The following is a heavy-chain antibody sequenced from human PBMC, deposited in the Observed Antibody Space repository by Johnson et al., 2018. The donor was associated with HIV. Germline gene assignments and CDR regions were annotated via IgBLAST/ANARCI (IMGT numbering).Heavy chain of an antibody. D-gene: IGHD3-22*01. Sequence: VQLVESGGGVVQPGRSLRLSCAASGFTFSSYGMHWVRQAPGKGLEWVAVISYDGSNKYYADSVKGRFTISRDNSKNTLYLQMNSLRAEDTAVYYCARGPPIVVVHGAFDIWGQGTMVTVSS. CDR2: ISYDGSNK. V-gene: IGHV3-30*03. CDR3: ARGPPIVVVHGAFDI. J-gene: IGHJ3*02. CDR1: GFTFSSYG.